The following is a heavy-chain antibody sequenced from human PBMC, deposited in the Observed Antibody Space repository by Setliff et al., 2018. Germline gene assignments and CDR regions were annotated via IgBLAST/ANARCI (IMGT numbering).Heavy chain of an antibody. V-gene: IGHV1-18*01. CDR2: ISPYNGKT. Sequence: ASVKVSCKASGYTFTDFGINWVRQAPGQRPEWMGWISPYNGKTRSIERFQGRLTLTIDTSTNTVFMELRNLRPDDTAIYYCARDGGGYCATTSCFHFDYWGQGTQVTVSS. CDR3: ARDGGGYCATTSCFHFDY. D-gene: IGHD2-15*01. CDR1: GYTFTDFG. J-gene: IGHJ4*02.